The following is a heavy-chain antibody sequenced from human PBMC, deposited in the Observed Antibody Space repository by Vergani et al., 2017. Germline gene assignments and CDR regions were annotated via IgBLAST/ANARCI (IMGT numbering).Heavy chain of an antibody. J-gene: IGHJ3*02. Sequence: QVQLQESGPGLVKPSETLSLTCTVSGGSISSYYWSWIRQPPGKGLEWIGYIYYSGSTNYNPSLKSRVTISVDTSKNQFSLKLSSVTAADTAVYYCARIRGRYYDSSGPYDAFDIWGQGTMVTVSS. CDR1: GGSISSYY. CDR3: ARIRGRYYDSSGPYDAFDI. CDR2: IYYSGST. D-gene: IGHD3-22*01. V-gene: IGHV4-59*01.